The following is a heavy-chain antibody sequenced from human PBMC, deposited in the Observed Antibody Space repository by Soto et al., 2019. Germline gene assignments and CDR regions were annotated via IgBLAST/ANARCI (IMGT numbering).Heavy chain of an antibody. D-gene: IGHD6-6*01. CDR3: ARGRVYEYSSSSGPSRPDY. CDR1: GGSFGDYD. J-gene: IGHJ4*02. CDR2: INHSGST. V-gene: IGHV4-34*01. Sequence: SETMCVTYGVEGGSFGDYDGSWISQPPGKGLEWIGEINHSGSTNYNPSLKSRVTISVDTSKNQFSLKLSSVTAADTAVYYCARGRVYEYSSSSGPSRPDYWGQGTLVTVSS.